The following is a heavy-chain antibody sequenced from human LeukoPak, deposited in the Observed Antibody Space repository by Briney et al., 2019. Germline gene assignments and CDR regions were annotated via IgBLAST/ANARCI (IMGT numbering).Heavy chain of an antibody. CDR2: ISTYNGNT. J-gene: IGHJ3*02. D-gene: IGHD3-16*01. V-gene: IGHV1-18*01. Sequence: ASVKVSCKASGYTFTTYGIIWVRQAPGQGLEWMGWISTYNGNTNYAQKLQGRVTMTTEKSTTTAYMELRSLRSDDTAVYYCARDALPPPRGSDAFDIWGQGTMVTVSS. CDR1: GYTFTTYG. CDR3: ARDALPPPRGSDAFDI.